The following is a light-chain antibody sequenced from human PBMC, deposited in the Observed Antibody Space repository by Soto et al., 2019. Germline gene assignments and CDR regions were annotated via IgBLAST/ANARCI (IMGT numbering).Light chain of an antibody. CDR3: SSYAGSNNPVI. CDR2: EVS. CDR1: SSDVGGYNY. V-gene: IGLV2-8*01. Sequence: QSALTQPPSASGSPGQSVTISCTGTSSDVGGYNYVSWYQQHPGKAPKFMLYEVSKRPSGVPDRFSGSKSGNTASLTVSGLRGDDEADYYFSSYAGSNNPVIFGGWTKVTAL. J-gene: IGLJ2*01.